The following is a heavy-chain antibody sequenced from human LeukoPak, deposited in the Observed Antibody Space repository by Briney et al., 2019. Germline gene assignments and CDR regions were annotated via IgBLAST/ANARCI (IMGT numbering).Heavy chain of an antibody. V-gene: IGHV3-30-3*01. J-gene: IGHJ4*02. Sequence: GGSLRLSCAASGFTFSSYAMHWVRQAPGKGLEWVAVISYDGSNKYYADSVKGRFTISRDNSKNTLYLQMNSLRAEDTAVYYCARGPYYSSGWSGPPYWGQGTLVTVSS. CDR2: ISYDGSNK. CDR1: GFTFSSYA. CDR3: ARGPYYSSGWSGPPY. D-gene: IGHD6-19*01.